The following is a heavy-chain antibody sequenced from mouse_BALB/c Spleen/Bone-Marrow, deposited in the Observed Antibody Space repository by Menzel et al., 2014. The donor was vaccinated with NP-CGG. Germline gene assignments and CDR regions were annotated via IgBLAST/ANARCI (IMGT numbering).Heavy chain of an antibody. Sequence: QVQLKQSGPELAKPGASVKMSCKASGYTFTDTWIHWIKQRPGKGLEWISYINPSTGYAEYNQNFNDKATLTVYKSSITAYIQLNTLTSEDSPVYYYSRNYWGQRTTLTVSS. J-gene: IGHJ2*01. CDR2: INPSTGYA. V-gene: IGHV1-7*01. CDR3: SRNY. CDR1: GYTFTDTW.